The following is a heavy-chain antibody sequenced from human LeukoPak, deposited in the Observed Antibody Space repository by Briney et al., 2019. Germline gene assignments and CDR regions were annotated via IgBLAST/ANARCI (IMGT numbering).Heavy chain of an antibody. J-gene: IGHJ4*02. V-gene: IGHV4-59*01. CDR1: GGSISDYY. D-gene: IGHD2-15*01. Sequence: PSEALSLTCTVSGGSISDYYWSWIRQPPGKGLEWIGYISYSGSTKYNPSLKSRVTISLDTSKNQFSLKLSSVTSADTAVYYCAKDRGRTWVQVANWGQGTLVTVSS. CDR2: ISYSGST. CDR3: AKDRGRTWVQVAN.